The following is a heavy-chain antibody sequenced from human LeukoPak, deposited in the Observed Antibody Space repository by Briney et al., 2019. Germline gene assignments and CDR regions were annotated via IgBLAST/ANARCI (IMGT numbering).Heavy chain of an antibody. CDR3: ARVASVAGVDY. J-gene: IGHJ4*02. CDR2: IIPILGIA. V-gene: IGHV1-69*04. Sequence: GASVKVSCKASGGTFSSYAISWVRQAPGQGLEWMGRIIPILGIANYAQKFQGRVTITADKSTSTAYMELSSLRSEDTAVYYCARVASVAGVDYWGQGTLVTVSS. D-gene: IGHD6-19*01. CDR1: GGTFSSYA.